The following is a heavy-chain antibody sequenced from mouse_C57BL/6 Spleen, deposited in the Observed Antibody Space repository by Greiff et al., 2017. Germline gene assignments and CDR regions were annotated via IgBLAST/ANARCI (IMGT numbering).Heavy chain of an antibody. J-gene: IGHJ2*01. CDR3: ARFYYSNYVNYFDY. CDR2: ISYDGSN. Sequence: EVQLVESGPGLVKPSQSLSLTCSVTGYSITSGYYWNWIRQFPGNKLEWMGYISYDGSNNYNPSLKNRISITRDTSKNQFFLKLNSVTTEDTATYYCARFYYSNYVNYFDYWGQGTTLTVSS. CDR1: GYSITSGYY. V-gene: IGHV3-6*01. D-gene: IGHD2-5*01.